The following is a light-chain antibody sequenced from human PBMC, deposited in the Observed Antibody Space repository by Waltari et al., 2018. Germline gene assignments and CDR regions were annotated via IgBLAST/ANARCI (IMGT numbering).Light chain of an antibody. Sequence: QSVLTQPPSASGTPGQRVTISCSGSSSNIGTNTVNWYQQLPGTAPKLRIYVNNPRPSGGPGRFSGSKSGTSASLAISGLQSGDEADYYCAAWDSSLNGFWAFGGGTKLTVL. CDR2: VNN. J-gene: IGLJ3*02. CDR1: SSNIGTNT. CDR3: AAWDSSLNGFWA. V-gene: IGLV1-44*01.